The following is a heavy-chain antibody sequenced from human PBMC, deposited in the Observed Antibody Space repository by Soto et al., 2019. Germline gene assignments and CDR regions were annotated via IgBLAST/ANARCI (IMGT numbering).Heavy chain of an antibody. Sequence: SSETLSLTCTVSGGSISSYYWSWIRQPPGKGLEWIGYIYYSGSTNYNPSLKSRVTMSVDTSKNQFSLKLSSVTAADTAVYYCARAYSNYMDVWGKGTTVTVSS. CDR3: ARAYSNYMDV. J-gene: IGHJ6*03. V-gene: IGHV4-59*08. CDR2: IYYSGST. D-gene: IGHD2-15*01. CDR1: GGSISSYY.